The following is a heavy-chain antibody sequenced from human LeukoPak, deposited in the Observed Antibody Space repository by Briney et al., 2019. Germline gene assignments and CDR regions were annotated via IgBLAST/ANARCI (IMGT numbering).Heavy chain of an antibody. D-gene: IGHD2-21*01. CDR1: GYTFTSYY. Sequence: GASVKVSCKASGYTFTSYYMHWVRQAPGQGLEWMGWMNPTSGDTGYAQKFQGRVTMTRSMSKNTAYMELSRLRSEDTAVYFCARVVMKAFYYYYMDVWGKGTTIIISS. CDR2: MNPTSGDT. J-gene: IGHJ6*03. V-gene: IGHV1-2*02. CDR3: ARVVMKAFYYYYMDV.